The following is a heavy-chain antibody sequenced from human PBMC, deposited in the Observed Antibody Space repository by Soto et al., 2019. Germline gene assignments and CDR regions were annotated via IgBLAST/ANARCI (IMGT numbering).Heavy chain of an antibody. CDR1: GYTFTSYA. CDR3: ARAARSTMIVVVTEFWFDP. CDR2: INAGNGNT. D-gene: IGHD3-22*01. J-gene: IGHJ5*02. V-gene: IGHV1-3*01. Sequence: ASVKVSCKASGYTFTSYAMHWVRQAPGQRLEWMGWINAGNGNTKYSQKFQGRVTITRDTSASTAYMELSSLRSEDTAVYYCARAARSTMIVVVTEFWFDPWGQGTLVTVSS.